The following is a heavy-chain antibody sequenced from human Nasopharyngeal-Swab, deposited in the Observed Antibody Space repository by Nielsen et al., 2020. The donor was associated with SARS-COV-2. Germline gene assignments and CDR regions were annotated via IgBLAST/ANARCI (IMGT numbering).Heavy chain of an antibody. CDR2: ISGSGGAT. Sequence: GESLKISCAASGFTFSSYAMSWVRQAPGKGLEWVSAISGSGGATYYAASVRSRFTISRDNSKDSLYLHMNSLGVEDTALYYCVKDVQSGVTTSFDYWGQGTLVTVSS. CDR3: VKDVQSGVTTSFDY. V-gene: IGHV3-23*01. J-gene: IGHJ4*02. D-gene: IGHD4-17*01. CDR1: GFTFSSYA.